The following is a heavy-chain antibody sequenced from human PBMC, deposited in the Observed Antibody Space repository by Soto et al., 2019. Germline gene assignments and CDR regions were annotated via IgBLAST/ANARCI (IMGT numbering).Heavy chain of an antibody. V-gene: IGHV4-34*01. CDR2: INHSGST. CDR3: ARSGYSGSSYGMDV. D-gene: IGHD1-26*01. J-gene: IGHJ6*02. CDR1: GGSFSGYY. Sequence: SETLSLTCAVYGGSFSGYYWSWIRQPPGKGLEWIGEINHSGSTNYNPSLKSRVTISVDTSKNQFSLKLSSVTAADTAVYYCARSGYSGSSYGMDVWGQGTTVTV.